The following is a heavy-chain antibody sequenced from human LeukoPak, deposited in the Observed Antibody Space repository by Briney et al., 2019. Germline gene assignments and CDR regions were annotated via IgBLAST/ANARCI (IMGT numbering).Heavy chain of an antibody. J-gene: IGHJ4*02. CDR1: GFTISNYW. CDR2: INSDGSIT. Sequence: GGSLRLSCVASGFTISNYWMHWVRQAPGKGLVWVSRINSDGSITTYADSVKGRFTISRDNAKNTMYLQMNSLRDEDTAVYYCATLLPGVWGQGTLVTASS. CDR3: ATLLPGV. D-gene: IGHD1-26*01. V-gene: IGHV3-74*01.